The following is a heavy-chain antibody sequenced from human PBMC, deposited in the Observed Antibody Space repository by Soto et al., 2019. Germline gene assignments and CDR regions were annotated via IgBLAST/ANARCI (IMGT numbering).Heavy chain of an antibody. CDR1: GFSLSPYW. CDR2: LSSDGFGA. D-gene: IGHD3-16*01. CDR3: ARDLGGPDY. Sequence: DLEESGGGLVQPGGSLRLSCAASGFSLSPYWMHWVRQVPGRGLEWVARLSSDGFGAAYADSVKGRFFISRDIARNTLSLQMNSLRADDTAVYHCARDLGGPDYWGRGTSVTVSS. J-gene: IGHJ4*02. V-gene: IGHV3-74*03.